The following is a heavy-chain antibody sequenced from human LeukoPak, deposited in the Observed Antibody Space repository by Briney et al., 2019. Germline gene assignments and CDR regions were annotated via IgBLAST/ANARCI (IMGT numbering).Heavy chain of an antibody. Sequence: ASVKVSCKASGGTFSSYAISWVRQAPGQGLEWMGGIIPIFGTANYAQKFQGRVTITADKSTSTAYMELSSLRSEDTAVYYCARDVDYGDYGGLDPWGQGTLVTVSS. J-gene: IGHJ5*02. V-gene: IGHV1-69*06. CDR2: IIPIFGTA. CDR1: GGTFSSYA. D-gene: IGHD4-17*01. CDR3: ARDVDYGDYGGLDP.